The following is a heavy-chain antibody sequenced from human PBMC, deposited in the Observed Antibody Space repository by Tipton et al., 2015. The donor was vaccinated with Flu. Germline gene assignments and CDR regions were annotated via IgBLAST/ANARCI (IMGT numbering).Heavy chain of an antibody. J-gene: IGHJ4*02. CDR3: AADHYFGSGSYY. D-gene: IGHD3-10*01. CDR1: GGSISSYY. Sequence: TLSLTCTVSGGSISSYYWTWIRQTPGKGLEWMGYVYYTGTTTYNPSLKSRVTMALDTSKNQFSLRLSSVTAADTAVYFCAADHYFGSGSYYWGQGKMVTVSS. V-gene: IGHV4-59*01. CDR2: VYYTGTT.